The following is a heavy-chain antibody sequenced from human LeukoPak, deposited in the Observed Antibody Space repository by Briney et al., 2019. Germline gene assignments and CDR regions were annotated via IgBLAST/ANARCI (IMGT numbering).Heavy chain of an antibody. CDR3: GTTVTTSIADY. V-gene: IGHV3-66*01. Sequence: PGGSLRLSCAASGFTVSSNYMSWVRQAPGKGLEWVSVIYSGGSTYYADSAKGRFTISRENPKNTLYLQMNSMRTEDTTGYYYGTTVTTSIADYCGQGTLGTASS. CDR1: GFTVSSNY. J-gene: IGHJ4*02. D-gene: IGHD4-17*01. CDR2: IYSGGST.